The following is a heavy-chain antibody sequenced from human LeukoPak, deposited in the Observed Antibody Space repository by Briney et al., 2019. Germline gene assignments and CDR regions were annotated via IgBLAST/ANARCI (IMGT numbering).Heavy chain of an antibody. CDR1: GFTFSSYA. CDR2: ISGSGGST. V-gene: IGHV3-23*01. D-gene: IGHD6-19*01. CDR3: AKYKFGYSSCWYTWFDP. Sequence: PGGSLRLSCAASGFTFSSYAMSWVRQAPRKGLEWVSAISGSGGSTYYADTVKGRFTISRDNSKNTLYLQMNSLRAEDTAVYYCAKYKFGYSSCWYTWFDPWGQGTLVTVSS. J-gene: IGHJ5*01.